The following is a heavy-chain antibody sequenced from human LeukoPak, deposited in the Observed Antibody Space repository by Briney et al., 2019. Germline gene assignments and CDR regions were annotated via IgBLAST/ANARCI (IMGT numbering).Heavy chain of an antibody. CDR3: ARETKWTRAFDI. Sequence: ASVKVSCKASGGTFSSYAISWVRQAPGQGLEWMGWINPNSGGTNYAQKFQGRVTMTRDTSISTAYMELSRLRSDDTAVYYCARETKWTRAFDIWGQGTMVTVSS. CDR2: INPNSGGT. J-gene: IGHJ3*02. D-gene: IGHD2-8*01. CDR1: GGTFSSYA. V-gene: IGHV1-2*02.